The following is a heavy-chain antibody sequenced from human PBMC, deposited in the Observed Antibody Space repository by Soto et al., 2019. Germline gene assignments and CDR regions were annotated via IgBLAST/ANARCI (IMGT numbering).Heavy chain of an antibody. CDR2: IKQDGNEE. CDR1: GFTFSSYW. CDR3: ASWGFIVATNWYFDL. D-gene: IGHD5-12*01. Sequence: EAQLVESGGGLVQPGGSLRLSCAASGFTFSSYWMSWVRQAPGKGLEWVANIKQDGNEESYVDSEKGRFTISRDNTKNSLFLQMNSLRAEDTAVYYCASWGFIVATNWYFDLWGRGTLVTVSS. J-gene: IGHJ2*01. V-gene: IGHV3-7*01.